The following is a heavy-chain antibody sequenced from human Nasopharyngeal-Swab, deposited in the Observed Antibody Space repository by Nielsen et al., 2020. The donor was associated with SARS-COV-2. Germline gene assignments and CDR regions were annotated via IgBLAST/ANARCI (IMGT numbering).Heavy chain of an antibody. J-gene: IGHJ4*02. CDR2: IIPIFGTA. Sequence: SVKVSCKASGGTFSSYAIGWVRQAPGQGLEWMGGIIPIFGTANYAQKFQGRVTITADESTSTAYMELSSLRSEDTAVYYCARVAHCGGDCYLGRIDYWGQGTLVTVSS. CDR3: ARVAHCGGDCYLGRIDY. V-gene: IGHV1-69*13. D-gene: IGHD2-21*02. CDR1: GGTFSSYA.